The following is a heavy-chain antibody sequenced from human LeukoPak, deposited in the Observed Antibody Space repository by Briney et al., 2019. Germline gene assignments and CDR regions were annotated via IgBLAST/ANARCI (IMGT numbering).Heavy chain of an antibody. V-gene: IGHV4-39*01. CDR1: GGFISKSNFY. CDR3: VRLYYYDSRRPPL. Sequence: SETLSLTCTVSGGFISKSNFYWGWIRQPPGKGLDWIGNIYYTGRTYYNPSLNSRVTISVDTSKNQFSLRLSSVTAADTAVYYCVRLYYYDSRRPPLWGQGTLVVVSS. J-gene: IGHJ4*02. CDR2: IYYTGRT. D-gene: IGHD3-22*01.